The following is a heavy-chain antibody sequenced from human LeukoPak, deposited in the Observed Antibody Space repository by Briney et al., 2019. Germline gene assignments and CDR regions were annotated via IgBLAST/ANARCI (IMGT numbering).Heavy chain of an antibody. V-gene: IGHV1-18*04. J-gene: IGHJ4*02. CDR1: GYTFTSYY. CDR2: ISAYNGNT. CDR3: ARDGIAAAGNMGFDY. Sequence: ASVKVSCKASGYTFTSYYMHWVRQAPGQGLEWMGWISAYNGNTNYAQKLQGRVTMTTDTSTSTAYMELRSLRSDDTAVYYCARDGIAAAGNMGFDYWGQGTLVTVSS. D-gene: IGHD6-13*01.